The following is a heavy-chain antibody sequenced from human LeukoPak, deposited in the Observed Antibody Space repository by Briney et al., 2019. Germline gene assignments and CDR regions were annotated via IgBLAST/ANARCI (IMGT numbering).Heavy chain of an antibody. CDR3: ARDYPTVVSADGFDP. D-gene: IGHD4-23*01. CDR1: GYTFTSYG. Sequence: ASVKVSCKASGYTFTSYGISWVRQAPGQGLEWMGWISAYNGNTNYAQKLQGRVTMTTDTSTSTAYMELRSLRSDDTAVYYCARDYPTVVSADGFDPWGQGTLVTVSS. V-gene: IGHV1-18*01. CDR2: ISAYNGNT. J-gene: IGHJ5*02.